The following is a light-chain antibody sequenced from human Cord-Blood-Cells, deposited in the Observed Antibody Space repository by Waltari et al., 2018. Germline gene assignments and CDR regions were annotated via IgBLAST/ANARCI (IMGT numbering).Light chain of an antibody. Sequence: ETVLTPSPVTLSLSPGERASLSCRASQSVSSSYLAWYQQKPGQAPRLLIYGASSRATGIPDRFSGSGSGTDFTLTISRLEPEDFAVYYCQQYGSSPWTFGQGTKVEIK. CDR3: QQYGSSPWT. CDR1: QSVSSSY. V-gene: IGKV3-20*01. J-gene: IGKJ1*01. CDR2: GAS.